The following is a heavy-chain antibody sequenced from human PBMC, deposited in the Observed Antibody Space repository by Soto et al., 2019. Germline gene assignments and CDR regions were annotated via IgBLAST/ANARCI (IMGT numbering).Heavy chain of an antibody. CDR2: ISGSGTTI. J-gene: IGHJ6*04. Sequence: GGSLTLSCAASVVTFSGYEMNCVRHPPGKWLEWISYISGSGTTIYYADSVNGRFTISRDNAKKSLYLQMNRRRAEETAVYYCAREVTVFGVTLTTSMEVGGKENTVTVYS. V-gene: IGHV3-48*03. CDR1: VVTFSGYE. CDR3: AREVTVFGVTLTTSMEV. D-gene: IGHD3-3*01.